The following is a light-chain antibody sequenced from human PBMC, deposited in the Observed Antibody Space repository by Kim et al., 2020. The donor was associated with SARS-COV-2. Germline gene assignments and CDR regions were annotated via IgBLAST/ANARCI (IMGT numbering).Light chain of an antibody. CDR3: QQYGSTSGT. CDR1: QSVRNND. V-gene: IGKV3-20*01. Sequence: PGERAILSCRACQSVRNNDVVWYQQKPGQAPRLLSYRAFSRATGIPDRFSGSGSGTDFTLTTSRLETDDFAVYYCQQYGSTSGTFGQGTKV. J-gene: IGKJ1*01. CDR2: RAF.